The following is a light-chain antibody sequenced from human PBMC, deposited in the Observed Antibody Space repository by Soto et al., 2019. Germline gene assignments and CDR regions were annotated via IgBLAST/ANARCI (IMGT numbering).Light chain of an antibody. J-gene: IGKJ1*01. CDR2: GAS. CDR1: ESISSN. CDR3: QQYNTYWT. Sequence: ELVLTPSPGTLSLSPGERATLSCGASESISSNFVAWHQQRPGQAPRLLIYGASTRATGIPARFSGSGSGTEFTLTINNLQPDDFATYYCQQYNTYWTFGQGTKVDI. V-gene: IGKV3-15*01.